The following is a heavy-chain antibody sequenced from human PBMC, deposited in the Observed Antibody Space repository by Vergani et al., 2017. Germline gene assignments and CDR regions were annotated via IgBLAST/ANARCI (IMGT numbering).Heavy chain of an antibody. Sequence: EVQLLESGGGLVQPGGSLRLSCAASGFTFSVYAMTWVRQAPGKGLEWVSAISNSGGNTYFADSVKGRFTISRDNSKNTLYLQMNSLRAEDTAVYYCAKTSYTAMVKSFDYWGQGTLVTVSS. D-gene: IGHD5-18*01. CDR3: AKTSYTAMVKSFDY. V-gene: IGHV3-23*01. J-gene: IGHJ4*02. CDR1: GFTFSVYA. CDR2: ISNSGGNT.